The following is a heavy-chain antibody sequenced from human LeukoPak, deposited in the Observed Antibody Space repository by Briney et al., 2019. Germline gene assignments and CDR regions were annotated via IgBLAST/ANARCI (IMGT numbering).Heavy chain of an antibody. D-gene: IGHD5-24*01. CDR3: ARDHEERWLMANYYYYYMDV. Sequence: GGSLRLSCAASGFTFSSYWMSWVRQAPGKGLEWVANIKQGGSEKYYVDSVKGRFTISRDNAKNSLYLQMNSLRAEGTAVYYCARDHEERWLMANYYYYYMDVWGKGTTVTISS. V-gene: IGHV3-7*01. J-gene: IGHJ6*03. CDR2: IKQGGSEK. CDR1: GFTFSSYW.